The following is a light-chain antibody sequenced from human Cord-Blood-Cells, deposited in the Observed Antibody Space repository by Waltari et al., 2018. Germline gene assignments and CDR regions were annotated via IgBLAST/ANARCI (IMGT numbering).Light chain of an antibody. J-gene: IGLJ1*01. CDR2: DVS. Sequence: QSALTQPASVSGSPGQSITIPCPGTSIVVRGYNYVSWYQQHPGKAPKLMIYDVSNRPSGVSNRFSGSKSGNTASLTISGLQAEDEADYYCSSYTSSSTLVFGTGTKVTVL. CDR3: SSYTSSSTLV. V-gene: IGLV2-14*01. CDR1: SIVVRGYNY.